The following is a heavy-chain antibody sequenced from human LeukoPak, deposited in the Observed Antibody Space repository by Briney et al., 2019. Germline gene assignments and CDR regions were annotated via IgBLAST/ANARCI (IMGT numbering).Heavy chain of an antibody. CDR2: ISSSGSTI. D-gene: IGHD4-17*01. Sequence: GGSLRLSCAASGFSFSTYSMSWVRQAPGKGLEWVSYISSSGSTIYYADSVKGRFTISRDNAKNSLYLQMNGLRAEDTAVYYCARDAHGDYSSDYWGQGTLVTVSS. J-gene: IGHJ4*02. V-gene: IGHV3-48*04. CDR3: ARDAHGDYSSDY. CDR1: GFSFSTYS.